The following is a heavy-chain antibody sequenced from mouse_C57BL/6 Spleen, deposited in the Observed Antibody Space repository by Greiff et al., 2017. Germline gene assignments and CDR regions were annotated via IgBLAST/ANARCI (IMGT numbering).Heavy chain of an antibody. CDR2: INPGSGGT. CDR3: ARSSAGNYFDY. D-gene: IGHD3-1*01. J-gene: IGHJ2*01. Sequence: QVQLQQSGAELVRPGTSVKVSCKASGYAFTNYLIEWVKQRPGQGLEWIGVINPGSGGTNYNEKFKGKATLTADKSSSTAYMQLSSLTSEDSAVYFCARSSAGNYFDYWGQGTTLTVSS. V-gene: IGHV1-54*01. CDR1: GYAFTNYL.